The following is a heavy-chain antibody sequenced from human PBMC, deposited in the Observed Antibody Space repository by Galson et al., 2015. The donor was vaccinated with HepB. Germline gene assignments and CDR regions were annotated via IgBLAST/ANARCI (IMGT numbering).Heavy chain of an antibody. Sequence: CAISGDSVSRKSAAWNWIRQSPSRGLEWLGRTYYRSKWSNDYAVSVKSRITINPDTSKNQFSLQLNSVTPEDTAVYFCARGADSGSYLGAFDIWGQGTMVTVSS. CDR1: GDSVSRKSAA. V-gene: IGHV6-1*01. CDR3: ARGADSGSYLGAFDI. D-gene: IGHD1-26*01. J-gene: IGHJ3*02. CDR2: TYYRSKWSN.